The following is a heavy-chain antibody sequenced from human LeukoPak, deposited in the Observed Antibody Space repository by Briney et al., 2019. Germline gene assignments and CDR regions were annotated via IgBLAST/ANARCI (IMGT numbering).Heavy chain of an antibody. J-gene: IGHJ5*02. CDR2: INHSGST. D-gene: IGHD5-18*01. CDR3: APRGDIEHSYGYGKWFDP. Sequence: SETLSLTCAVYGGSLSEYYWSWIRQPPGKGLEWIGEINHSGSTNYNASLKSRVTISVDTSKNRFSLRLSSVTAADTAVYYCAPRGDIEHSYGYGKWFDPWGQETRVTVSS. V-gene: IGHV4-34*01. CDR1: GGSLSEYY.